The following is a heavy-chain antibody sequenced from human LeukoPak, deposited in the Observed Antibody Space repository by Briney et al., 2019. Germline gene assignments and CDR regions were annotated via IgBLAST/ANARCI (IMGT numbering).Heavy chain of an antibody. CDR1: GFTFSSYS. V-gene: IGHV3-48*01. CDR3: AFLRLVAAFDI. CDR2: ISSSSSTI. D-gene: IGHD5-12*01. Sequence: GGSLRLSCAASGFTFSSYSMNWVRQAPGKGLEWVSYISSSSSTIYYADSVKGRFTISRDNAKNSLYLQMNSLRAEDTAVYYCAFLRLVAAFDIWGQGTMVTVSS. J-gene: IGHJ3*02.